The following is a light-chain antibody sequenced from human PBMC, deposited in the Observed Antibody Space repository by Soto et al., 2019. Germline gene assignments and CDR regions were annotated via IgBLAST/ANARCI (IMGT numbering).Light chain of an antibody. V-gene: IGKV1-39*01. J-gene: IGKJ1*01. CDR1: QSISSY. CDR2: AAS. Sequence: DIQMTQSPSSLSASVGDRVTITCRASQSISSYLNWYQQKPGKAPKLLIYAASSLQSGVPSRFSGSGSGTEFTLTISSLQPEDFATYYCQQSYSTWTFGQGTKVDI. CDR3: QQSYSTWT.